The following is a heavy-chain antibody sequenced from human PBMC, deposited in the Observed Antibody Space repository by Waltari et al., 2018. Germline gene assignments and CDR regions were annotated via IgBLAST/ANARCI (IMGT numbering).Heavy chain of an antibody. CDR2: VNPNSGAT. V-gene: IGHV1-8*02. CDR3: ARGRDVFANFDYNWFDP. D-gene: IGHD3-3*01. CDR1: GYPFNNYE. Sequence: QVQLVQSGAEVLRPGAAVKVSCQASGYPFNNYEINWVRPAAGQGLEWMGWVNPNSGATAYAQKFQGRISMTWDTFTRTAYMELSNLRSDDTAVFYCARGRDVFANFDYNWFDPWGQGTLVTVSS. J-gene: IGHJ5*02.